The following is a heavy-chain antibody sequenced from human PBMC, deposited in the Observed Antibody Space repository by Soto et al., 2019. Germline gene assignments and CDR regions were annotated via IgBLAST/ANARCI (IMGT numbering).Heavy chain of an antibody. V-gene: IGHV4-34*01. CDR2: INHSGTT. CDR1: GGSFSGYQ. CDR3: ARGWRFDP. J-gene: IGHJ5*02. D-gene: IGHD1-1*01. Sequence: SETLSLTCGVSGGSFSGYQWNWIRQSPGQGLEWIGEINHSGTTKYNPSLESRINLSVDTSKRQFSLKMFSVTAADTAIYYCARGWRFDPRGQGTQVTVSS.